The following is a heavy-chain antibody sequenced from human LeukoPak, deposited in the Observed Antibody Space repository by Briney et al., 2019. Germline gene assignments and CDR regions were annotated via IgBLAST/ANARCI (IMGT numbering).Heavy chain of an antibody. CDR2: ISHSGAS. CDR3: ARDGGQDYYDSSGIDAFDI. D-gene: IGHD3-22*01. V-gene: IGHV4-59*02. J-gene: IGHJ3*02. CDR1: GGFVSRES. Sequence: PSETLSLTCTVSGGFVSRESWTWIRQFPDKRLEWIGYISHSGASDYKPSLESRVTISRDTPKNQFFLNLNAVTAADTAVYYCARDGGQDYYDSSGIDAFDIWGQGTMVTVSS.